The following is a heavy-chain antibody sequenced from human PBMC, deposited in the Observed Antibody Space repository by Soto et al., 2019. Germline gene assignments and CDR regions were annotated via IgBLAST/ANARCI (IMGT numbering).Heavy chain of an antibody. D-gene: IGHD2-15*01. CDR1: GGTFSSYT. V-gene: IGHV1-69*02. CDR3: ASQTGGYCSGGSCADFDY. CDR2: IIPILGIA. J-gene: IGHJ4*02. Sequence: SVKVSCKASGGTFSSYTISWVRQAPGQGLEWMGRIIPILGIANYAQKFQGRVTITADKSTSTAYMELSSLRSEDTAVYYCASQTGGYCSGGSCADFDYWGQGTLVTVSS.